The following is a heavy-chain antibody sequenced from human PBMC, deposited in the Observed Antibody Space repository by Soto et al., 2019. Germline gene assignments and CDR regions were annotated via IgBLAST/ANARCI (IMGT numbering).Heavy chain of an antibody. CDR3: TTEGRD. V-gene: IGHV3-15*01. Sequence: EVQLVESGGGLVKPGQSLTLSCAASAFTFSNAWMSWVRQAPGKGLEWVGRIRSKTDGGTTDYTAPVKGRFIISRDDSKNTVSLRMTSLKTEGTAVYYCTTEGRDWGQGTLVTVSS. CDR2: IRSKTDGGTT. CDR1: AFTFSNAW. J-gene: IGHJ4*02.